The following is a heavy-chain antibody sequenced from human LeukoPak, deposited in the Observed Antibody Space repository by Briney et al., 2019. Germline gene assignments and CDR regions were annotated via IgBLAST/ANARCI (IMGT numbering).Heavy chain of an antibody. CDR1: GFTFSSYW. J-gene: IGHJ4*02. CDR2: IKPDGNEK. V-gene: IGHV3-7*01. Sequence: GGSLRLSCVASGFTFSSYWMTWVRQAPGQGLEWVANIKPDGNEKNYVDSVKGRFTVSRDNAENPLDLQMNSLRAEDTGVYYCARVRNYFGSGTSPLAYWGQGTLVIVSS. CDR3: ARVRNYFGSGTSPLAY. D-gene: IGHD3-10*01.